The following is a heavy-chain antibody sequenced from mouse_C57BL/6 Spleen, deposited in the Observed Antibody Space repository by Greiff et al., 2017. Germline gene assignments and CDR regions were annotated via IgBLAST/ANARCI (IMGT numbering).Heavy chain of an antibody. CDR3: ARGDPYFDY. Sequence: EVKLVESGPELVKPGASVKMSCKASGYTFTDYNMHWVKQSHGKSLEWIGYINPNNGGTSYNQKFKGKATLTVNKSSSTAYMELRSLTSDDSAVYYCARGDPYFDYWGQGTTLTVSS. V-gene: IGHV1-22*01. CDR1: GYTFTDYN. CDR2: INPNNGGT. J-gene: IGHJ2*01.